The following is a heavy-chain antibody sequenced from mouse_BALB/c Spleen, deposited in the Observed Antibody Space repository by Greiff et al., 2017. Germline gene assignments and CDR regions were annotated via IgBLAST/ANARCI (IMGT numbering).Heavy chain of an antibody. V-gene: IGHV5-6-3*01. CDR2: INSNGGST. CDR1: GFTFSSYG. Sequence: EVHLVESGGGLVQPGGSLKLSCAASGFTFSSYGMSWVRQTPDKRLELVATINSNGGSTYYPDSVKGRFTISRDNAKNTLYLQMSSLKSEDTAMYYCARVYYGYDGGYFDVWGAGTTVTVSS. CDR3: ARVYYGYDGGYFDV. J-gene: IGHJ1*01. D-gene: IGHD2-2*01.